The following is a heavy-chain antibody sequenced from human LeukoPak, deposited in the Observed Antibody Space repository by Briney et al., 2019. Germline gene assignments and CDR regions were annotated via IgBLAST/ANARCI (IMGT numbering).Heavy chain of an antibody. Sequence: GGSLRLSCVAYQFTFSNYEMNWVRQAPGKGLEWVSYISFGGSSIHYADSAKGRFTISRDNAKNSLYLQMNSLRAEDTAVYYCARSKGGWRLFDYWGQGTLVTVS. V-gene: IGHV3-48*03. CDR2: ISFGGSSI. CDR1: QFTFSNYE. J-gene: IGHJ4*02. D-gene: IGHD6-19*01. CDR3: ARSKGGWRLFDY.